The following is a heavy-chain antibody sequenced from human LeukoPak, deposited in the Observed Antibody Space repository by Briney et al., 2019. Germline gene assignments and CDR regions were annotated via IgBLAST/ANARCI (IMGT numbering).Heavy chain of an antibody. CDR2: IYSGGST. Sequence: GGSLRLSCAASGFTVSSNYMSWVRQAPGKGLEWVSVIYSGGSTYYADSVKGRFTISRDNSKNTLYLQMNSLRAEDTAVYYCARDVLRYFDWLFRGGDAFDIWGQGTMVTVSS. D-gene: IGHD3-9*01. CDR3: ARDVLRYFDWLFRGGDAFDI. J-gene: IGHJ3*02. CDR1: GFTVSSNY. V-gene: IGHV3-53*01.